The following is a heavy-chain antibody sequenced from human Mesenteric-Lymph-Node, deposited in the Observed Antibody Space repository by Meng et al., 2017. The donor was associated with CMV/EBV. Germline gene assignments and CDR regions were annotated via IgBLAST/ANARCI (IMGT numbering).Heavy chain of an antibody. D-gene: IGHD1-26*01. Sequence: GESLKISCAASGFTFSSYGMHWVRQAPGKGLEWVAFIRYDGSNKYYADSVKGRFTISRDNSKNTLYPQMNSLRAEDTAVYYCAKSRRSGSYPSTNPYYFDYWGQGTLVTVSS. CDR1: GFTFSSYG. J-gene: IGHJ4*02. CDR2: IRYDGSNK. V-gene: IGHV3-30*02. CDR3: AKSRRSGSYPSTNPYYFDY.